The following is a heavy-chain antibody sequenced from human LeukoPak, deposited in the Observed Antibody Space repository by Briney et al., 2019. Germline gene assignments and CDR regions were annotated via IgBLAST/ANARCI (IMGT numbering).Heavy chain of an antibody. CDR3: ASEYGSGSYYKH. J-gene: IGHJ4*02. Sequence: SETLSLTCTVSGGSISSYYWSWIRQPPGKGLEWIGYIYYSGSTYYNPSLKSRVTISVDTSKNQFSLKLSSVTAADTAVYYCASEYGSGSYYKHWGQGTLVTVSS. CDR2: IYYSGST. CDR1: GGSISSYY. D-gene: IGHD3-10*01. V-gene: IGHV4-59*04.